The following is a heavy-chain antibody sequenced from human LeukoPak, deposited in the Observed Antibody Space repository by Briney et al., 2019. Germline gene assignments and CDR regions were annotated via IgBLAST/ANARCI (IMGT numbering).Heavy chain of an antibody. D-gene: IGHD2-2*01. CDR3: ASFKQIIVVVPAANRVGWFDP. CDR1: GGSFSDYY. V-gene: IGHV4-34*01. J-gene: IGHJ5*02. Sequence: SETLSLTCAVYGGSFSDYYWSRIRQPPGKGLEWIGEINHSGSTNYNPSLKSRVSISVDTSKNQFSLKLSSVTAAGTAVYYCASFKQIIVVVPAANRVGWFDPWGQGTLVTVSS. CDR2: INHSGST.